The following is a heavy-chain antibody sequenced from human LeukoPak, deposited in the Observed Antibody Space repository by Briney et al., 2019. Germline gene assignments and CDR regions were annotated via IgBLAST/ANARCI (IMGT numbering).Heavy chain of an antibody. D-gene: IGHD2-2*01. CDR1: GFTFGNSW. CDR3: IVVGEPAGSDGFDV. J-gene: IGHJ3*01. CDR2: INADGSST. Sequence: GGSLRLSCAASGFTFGNSWVHWVRQAPGKGLVWVSLINADGSSTRYADSVEGRFTISKDNARNTLSLEMNSLTIEDKAVYYCIVVGEPAGSDGFDVWGQGTMITVSS. V-gene: IGHV3-74*01.